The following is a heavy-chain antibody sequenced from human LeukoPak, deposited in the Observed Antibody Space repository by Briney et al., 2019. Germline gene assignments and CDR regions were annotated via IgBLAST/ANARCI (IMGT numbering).Heavy chain of an antibody. CDR1: GFTVSSNY. Sequence: GGSLRLSCAASGFTVSSNYMSRVRQAPGKGLEWVSVIYSGGSTYYADSVKGRFTISRDNSKSTLYLQMGSLRPEDMAVYYCARINRDDYGDYASDYWGQGTLVTVSS. CDR2: IYSGGST. D-gene: IGHD4-17*01. CDR3: ARINRDDYGDYASDY. J-gene: IGHJ4*02. V-gene: IGHV3-66*01.